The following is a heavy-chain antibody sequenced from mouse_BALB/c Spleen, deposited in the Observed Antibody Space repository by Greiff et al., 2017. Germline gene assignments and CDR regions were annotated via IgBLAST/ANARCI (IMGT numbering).Heavy chain of an antibody. CDR3: ARSLLRLGFAY. V-gene: IGHV5-17*02. D-gene: IGHD1-2*01. J-gene: IGHJ3*01. CDR2: ISSGSSTI. CDR1: GFTFSSFG. Sequence: DVKLQESGGGLVQPGGSRKLSCAASGFTFSSFGMHWVRQAPEKGLEWVAYISSGSSTIYYADTVKGRFTISRDNPKNTLFLQMTSLRSEDTAMYYCARSLLRLGFAYWGQGTLVTVSA.